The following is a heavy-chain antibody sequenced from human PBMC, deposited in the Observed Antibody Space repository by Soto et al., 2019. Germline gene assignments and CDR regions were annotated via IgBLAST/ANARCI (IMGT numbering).Heavy chain of an antibody. J-gene: IGHJ6*02. V-gene: IGHV1-18*01. D-gene: IGHD5-18*01. CDR1: GYTFTSYG. CDR3: ARDTVMAPDYYYYYGMDV. Sequence: ASVKVSCKASGYTFTSYGISWVRQAPGQGLEWMGWISAYNGNTNYAQKLQGRVTMTTDTSTSTAYMELRSLRSDDTAVYYCARDTVMAPDYYYYYGMDVWGQGTTVTVSS. CDR2: ISAYNGNT.